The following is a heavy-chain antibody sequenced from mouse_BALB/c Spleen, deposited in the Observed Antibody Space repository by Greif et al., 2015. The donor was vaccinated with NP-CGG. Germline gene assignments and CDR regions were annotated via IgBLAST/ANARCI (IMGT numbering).Heavy chain of an antibody. Sequence: VKLQESGAELARPGASVKLSCKASGYTFTDYYINWVKQRTGQGLEWIGEIYPGSGNTYYNEKFKGKATLTADKSSSTAYMQLSSLTSEDSAVYFCARDSRYFDVWGAGTTLTVSS. J-gene: IGHJ1*01. CDR2: IYPGSGNT. CDR1: GYTFTDYY. V-gene: IGHV1-77*01. CDR3: ARDSRYFDV.